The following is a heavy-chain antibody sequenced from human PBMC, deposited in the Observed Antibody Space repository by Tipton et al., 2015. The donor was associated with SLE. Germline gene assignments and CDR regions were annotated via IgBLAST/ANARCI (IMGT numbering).Heavy chain of an antibody. J-gene: IGHJ4*02. CDR1: GGSISSDDCY. CDR3: ARGRGFDY. CDR2: VYHTGRT. Sequence: LRLSCTVSGGSISSDDCYWSWLRQPPGKGLEWIGTVYHTGRTYYNPSLNSRVTILLDTSNNQFSLKLTSLTAADTAVYFCARGRGFDYWGQGTLVTVSS. V-gene: IGHV4-39*07.